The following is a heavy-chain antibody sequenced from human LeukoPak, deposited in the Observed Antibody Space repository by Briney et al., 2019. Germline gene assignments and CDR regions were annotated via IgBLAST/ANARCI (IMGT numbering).Heavy chain of an antibody. V-gene: IGHV4-34*01. Sequence: SETLSLTCAVYGGSFSGYYWSWIRQPPGKGLEWIGEINHSGSTNYNPSLKSRVTISVDTSKNQFSLKLSSVTAADTAVYYCARGRIVLMVYAGGEFDYWGQGTLVTVSS. CDR3: ARGRIVLMVYAGGEFDY. CDR2: INHSGST. CDR1: GGSFSGYY. D-gene: IGHD2-8*01. J-gene: IGHJ4*02.